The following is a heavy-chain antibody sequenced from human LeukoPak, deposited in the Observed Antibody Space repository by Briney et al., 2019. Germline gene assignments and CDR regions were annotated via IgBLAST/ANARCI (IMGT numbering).Heavy chain of an antibody. CDR1: GYTFTSYA. CDR2: INAGNGNT. Sequence: GASVKVSCKASGYTFTSYAMHWVRQAPGQRLEWMGWINAGNGNTKYSQKFQGRVTITRDTSASTAYMELSSLRPDDTAVYYCARDFGEQQLVGSHWGQGTLVTVSS. J-gene: IGHJ4*02. CDR3: ARDFGEQQLVGSH. V-gene: IGHV1-3*01. D-gene: IGHD6-13*01.